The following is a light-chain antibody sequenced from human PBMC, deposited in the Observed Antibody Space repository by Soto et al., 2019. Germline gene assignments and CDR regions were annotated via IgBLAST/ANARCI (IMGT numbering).Light chain of an antibody. V-gene: IGKV3-15*01. CDR3: QQYNNWWT. CDR2: GAS. J-gene: IGKJ1*01. CDR1: QSVDSN. Sequence: EIGMTQSPASLSGSPGERATLSCRASQSVDSNLAWYQQKPGQAPRLLIYGASTRATGISARFSGSGSGTEFTLTISSLQSEDFGVYYCQQYNNWWTFGQGTKVDIK.